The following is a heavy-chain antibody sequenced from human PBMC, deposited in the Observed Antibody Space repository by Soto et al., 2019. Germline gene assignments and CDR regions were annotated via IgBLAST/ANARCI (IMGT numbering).Heavy chain of an antibody. CDR1: GYTFTSYY. CDR3: AGHLGYCSGGSCYHLSY. V-gene: IGHV1-46*01. J-gene: IGHJ4*02. CDR2: INPSGGST. D-gene: IGHD2-15*01. Sequence: ASVKVSCKASGYTFTSYYMPWVRQAPGQGLEWMGIINPSGGSTSYAQKFQGRVTMTRDTSTSTVYMELSSLRSEDTAVYYCAGHLGYCSGGSCYHLSYWGQGTLVTVSS.